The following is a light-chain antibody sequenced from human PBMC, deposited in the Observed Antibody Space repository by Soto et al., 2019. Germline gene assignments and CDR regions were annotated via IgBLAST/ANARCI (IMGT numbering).Light chain of an antibody. J-gene: IGLJ3*02. Sequence: QSALTQPASVSGSPGQSITISCTGTSNDVGAFNFVSWYQQHPGKAPKVIIYEVSNRPSGVSNRFSGSKSGNTASLTISGLQAEDEADYYCNSYTTTSALVFGGGTKLTVL. CDR3: NSYTTTSALV. V-gene: IGLV2-14*01. CDR2: EVS. CDR1: SNDVGAFNF.